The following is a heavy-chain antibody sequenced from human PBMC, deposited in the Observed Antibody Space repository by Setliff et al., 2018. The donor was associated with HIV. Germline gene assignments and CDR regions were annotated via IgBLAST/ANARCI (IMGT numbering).Heavy chain of an antibody. CDR3: ASERSRGNYYYSLDV. V-gene: IGHV1-69-2*01. J-gene: IGHJ6*03. Sequence: ASVKVSCKMSGYTFTNQYIHWIQQAPGKGLEWMGLVDPENPTTIYAARFQGRVTITADTSTDTAYMELSRLGSEDTAIHYCASERSRGNYYYSLDVWGKGTTVTVSS. CDR1: GYTFTNQY. CDR2: VDPENPTT.